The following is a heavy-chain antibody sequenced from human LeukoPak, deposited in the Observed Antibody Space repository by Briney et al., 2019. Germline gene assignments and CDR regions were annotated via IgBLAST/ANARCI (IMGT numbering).Heavy chain of an antibody. Sequence: GRSLRLSCAASGFTFNHYGMHWVRQAPGKGPEWVSVIWSDGTNKYYAASVKGRFTISRDDFDKTVYLQMSSLRPDDTGVYYCARDAQRGFDYSNSLQYWGQGTPVTVST. V-gene: IGHV3-33*01. CDR1: GFTFNHYG. D-gene: IGHD4-11*01. CDR3: ARDAQRGFDYSNSLQY. CDR2: IWSDGTNK. J-gene: IGHJ4*02.